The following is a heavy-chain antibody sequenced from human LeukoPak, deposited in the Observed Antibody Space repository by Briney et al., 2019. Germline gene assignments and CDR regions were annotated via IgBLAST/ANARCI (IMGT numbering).Heavy chain of an antibody. CDR2: ISTYNGKT. CDR3: ARKSRYDGRGDDALDI. CDR1: GYTFTSYY. Sequence: ASVKVSCKASGYTFTSYYMHWVRQAPGQGPEWMGWISTYNGKTNYAQKLQGRVTMTTDTSTSTAYMELRSLGSDDSAVYYCARKSRYDGRGDDALDIWGQGTTVTVSS. D-gene: IGHD3-22*01. J-gene: IGHJ3*02. V-gene: IGHV1-18*04.